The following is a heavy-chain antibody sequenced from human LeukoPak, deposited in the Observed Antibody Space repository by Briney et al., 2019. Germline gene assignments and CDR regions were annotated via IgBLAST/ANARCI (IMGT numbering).Heavy chain of an antibody. V-gene: IGHV6-1*01. Sequence: SQTLSLTCAISGDSVSSNSAAWHWIRQSPSRGLEWLGRTYYRSKWYNGYAASVKSRITINPDTSKNQFSLQLNSVPPEATAVYYCARGKGGMIDNWGQGILVTVSS. CDR2: TYYRSKWYN. CDR3: ARGKGGMIDN. D-gene: IGHD1-26*01. J-gene: IGHJ4*02. CDR1: GDSVSSNSAA.